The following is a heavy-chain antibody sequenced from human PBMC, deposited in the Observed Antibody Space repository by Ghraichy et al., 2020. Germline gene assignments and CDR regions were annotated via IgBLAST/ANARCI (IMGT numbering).Heavy chain of an antibody. CDR1: GFAFNNYA. CDR2: ISDSGGSA. D-gene: IGHD2-15*01. Sequence: ETLSLTCSASGFAFNNYAMGWVRLTPGKGLEWVSGISDSGGSAYYADSVKGRFTISRDNSMNTVDMQMNSLRADDAAIYYCAKGGLRYCSGGTCYPFDSWDQGTLVTVSS. V-gene: IGHV3-23*01. CDR3: AKGGLRYCSGGTCYPFDS. J-gene: IGHJ4*02.